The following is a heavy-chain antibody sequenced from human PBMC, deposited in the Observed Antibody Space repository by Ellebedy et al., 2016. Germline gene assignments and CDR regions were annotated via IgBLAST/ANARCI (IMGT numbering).Heavy chain of an antibody. CDR2: INPSGGST. CDR1: GYTFTSYY. D-gene: IGHD6-13*01. Sequence: ASVKVSCKASGYTFTSYYMHWVRQAPGQGLEWMGIINPSGGSTSNEQKIQGRVTMTRDTSTSTVYMELTSLRSEDTAVYYCARGGSGTDWYFDLWGRGTLVTVSS. CDR3: ARGGSGTDWYFDL. J-gene: IGHJ2*01. V-gene: IGHV1-46*01.